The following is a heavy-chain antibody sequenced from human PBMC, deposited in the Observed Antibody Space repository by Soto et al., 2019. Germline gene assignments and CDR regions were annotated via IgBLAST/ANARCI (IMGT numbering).Heavy chain of an antibody. CDR1: GFTFSDYA. D-gene: IGHD6-19*01. CDR3: ATGGRQWLVTSAFNY. Sequence: VQLVESGGGVVQPGRSLRLSCAASGFTFSDYAMHWVRQAPGKGLEWVAVVSHDGRNTHYADSVKGRFTISRDSSKNTVSLEMTGLSAEDTAVYYCATGGRQWLVTSAFNYWGQGALVTVSS. CDR2: VSHDGRNT. V-gene: IGHV3-30*03. J-gene: IGHJ4*02.